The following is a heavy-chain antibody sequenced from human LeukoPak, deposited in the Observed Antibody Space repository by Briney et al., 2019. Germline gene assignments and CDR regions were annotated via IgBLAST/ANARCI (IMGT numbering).Heavy chain of an antibody. D-gene: IGHD4-17*01. CDR1: GFTFSSYA. Sequence: GGSLRLSCAASGFTFSSYAMNWVRQAPGKGLEWVSGINWNGGSTGYADSVKGRFTISRDNAKNSLYLQMNSLRAEDTALYYCARAGDYGDLPHYYYYMDVWGKGTTVTVSS. CDR3: ARAGDYGDLPHYYYYMDV. CDR2: INWNGGST. J-gene: IGHJ6*03. V-gene: IGHV3-20*04.